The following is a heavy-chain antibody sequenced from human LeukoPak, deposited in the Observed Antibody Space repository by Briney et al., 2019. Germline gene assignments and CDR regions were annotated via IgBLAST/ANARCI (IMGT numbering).Heavy chain of an antibody. V-gene: IGHV3-23*01. CDR3: AKDRTVGASYWYFDL. Sequence: GGSLRLSCAASGFTFSSYAMSWVRQAPGKGLEWVSAISGGGDSIYYADSVKGRFTISRDNSKNTLYLQMNSLRAEDTAVYYCAKDRTVGASYWYFDLWGRGTLVTVSS. CDR2: ISGGGDSI. CDR1: GFTFSSYA. D-gene: IGHD1-26*01. J-gene: IGHJ2*01.